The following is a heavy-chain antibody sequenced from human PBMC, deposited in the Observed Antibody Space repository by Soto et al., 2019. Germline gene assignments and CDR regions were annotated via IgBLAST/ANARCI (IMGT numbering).Heavy chain of an antibody. Sequence: PGESLKISCNASGYTFTNYWIGWGRQMPGKGLEWMGIIYPSDSDTRYSPSFQGQVTVSADKSISTAYLQWGSLKASDTAMYYCARFTPWYYFDYWGQGTLVTVSS. D-gene: IGHD2-8*02. J-gene: IGHJ4*02. V-gene: IGHV5-51*01. CDR3: ARFTPWYYFDY. CDR2: IYPSDSDT. CDR1: GYTFTNYW.